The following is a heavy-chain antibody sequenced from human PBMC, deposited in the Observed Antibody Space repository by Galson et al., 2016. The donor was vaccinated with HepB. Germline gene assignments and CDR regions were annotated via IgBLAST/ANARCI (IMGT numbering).Heavy chain of an antibody. CDR2: INANGRGS. J-gene: IGHJ4*02. CDR3: ARAGNHRAFDS. V-gene: IGHV3-64*02. D-gene: IGHD1-14*01. CDR1: GFVFSNFA. Sequence: SLRLSCAASGFVFSNFAIHWVRQAPGKGLEYVSAINANGRGSYYADSVKGRFTISRDNSRNTVYLQMRSVRTADMAVYYCARAGNHRAFDSWGQGILVTVSS.